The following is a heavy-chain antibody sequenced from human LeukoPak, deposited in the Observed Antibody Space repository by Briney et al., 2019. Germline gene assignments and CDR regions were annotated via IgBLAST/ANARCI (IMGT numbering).Heavy chain of an antibody. CDR3: ARVLPHSDPLDY. V-gene: IGHV3-23*01. Sequence: GGSLRLSCAASGFIFSSYGMSWVRQAPGKGLEWVSAISGSGGSTYYADSVKGRFTISRDNAKNSLYLQMNSLRAEDTAVYYCARVLPHSDPLDYWGQGTLVTVSS. CDR2: ISGSGGST. J-gene: IGHJ4*02. CDR1: GFIFSSYG. D-gene: IGHD2-15*01.